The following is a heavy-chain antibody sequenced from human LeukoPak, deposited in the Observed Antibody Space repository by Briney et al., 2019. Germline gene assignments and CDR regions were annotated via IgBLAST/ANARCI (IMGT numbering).Heavy chain of an antibody. CDR3: ARYVDYYDSSGYTALDY. CDR2: INPSTGGT. J-gene: IGHJ4*02. Sequence: ASVKVSCKASAYTFTGYYMHWVRQAPGQGLEGMGGINPSTGGTNYAQKFQGRVTMTRDTSINTAYMELSRLRSDDTAVYYCARYVDYYDSSGYTALDYWGQGTLVTVSS. CDR1: AYTFTGYY. V-gene: IGHV1-2*02. D-gene: IGHD3-22*01.